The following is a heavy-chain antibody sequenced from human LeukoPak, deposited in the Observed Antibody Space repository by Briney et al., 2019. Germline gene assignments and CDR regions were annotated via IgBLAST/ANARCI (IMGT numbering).Heavy chain of an antibody. V-gene: IGHV3-30*03. J-gene: IGHJ4*02. D-gene: IGHD5-18*01. CDR3: TRDQIYNYGSYFEY. CDR1: GFIFSSFG. CDR2: VSKDGSRQ. Sequence: TGGSLRLSCEASGFIFSSFGMYWVRQAPGKGLEWVAFVSKDGSRQYYADSVKGRFTISRDNSRNTVSLQMNSLRAEDTAVYYCTRDQIYNYGSYFEYWGQGTLVTVSS.